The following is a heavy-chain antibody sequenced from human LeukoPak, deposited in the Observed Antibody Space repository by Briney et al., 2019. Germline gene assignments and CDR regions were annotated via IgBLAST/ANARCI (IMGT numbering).Heavy chain of an antibody. CDR1: GFTFSSYS. J-gene: IGHJ4*02. V-gene: IGHV3-21*04. CDR3: AKAGYDFWSGYEY. Sequence: GGSLRLSCAASGFTFSSYSMNWVRQAPGKGLEWVSSISSSSSNIYYADSVKGRFTISRDNAKNSLYLQMNSLRAEDTAVYYCAKAGYDFWSGYEYWGQGTLVTVSS. D-gene: IGHD3-3*01. CDR2: ISSSSSNI.